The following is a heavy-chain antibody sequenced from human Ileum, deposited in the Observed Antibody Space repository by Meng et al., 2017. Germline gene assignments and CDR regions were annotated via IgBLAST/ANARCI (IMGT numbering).Heavy chain of an antibody. CDR2: TFYNGSP. D-gene: IGHD3-10*01. CDR1: GGSFSSDNYY. Sequence: QVQLQESGPGLVKPSQTLSPTCSGSGGSFSSDNYYWTWIRQTPGKGLEWIGLTFYNGSPFYNPSLRSRVTISVDTSKDQFSLKLTSVTAADTAVYYCARERRHYYGSGSFDYWGQGILVTVSS. CDR3: ARERRHYYGSGSFDY. V-gene: IGHV4-30-4*01. J-gene: IGHJ4*02.